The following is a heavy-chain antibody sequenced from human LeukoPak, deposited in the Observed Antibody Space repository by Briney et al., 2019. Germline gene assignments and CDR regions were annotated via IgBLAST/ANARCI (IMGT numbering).Heavy chain of an antibody. CDR3: ARHSSDYDFWSGRSGLWFGGLDAFDI. CDR1: GGSISSGGYY. V-gene: IGHV4-31*03. J-gene: IGHJ3*02. CDR2: IYYSGST. Sequence: SETLSLTCTVSGGSISSGGYYWSWIRQHPGKGLEWIGYIYYSGSTYYNPSLKSRVTISVDTSKNQFSLKLSSVTAADTAVYYCARHSSDYDFWSGRSGLWFGGLDAFDIWGQGTMVTVSS. D-gene: IGHD3-3*01.